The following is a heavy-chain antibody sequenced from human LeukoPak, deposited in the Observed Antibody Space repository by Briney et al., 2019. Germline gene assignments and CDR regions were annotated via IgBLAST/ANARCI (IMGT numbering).Heavy chain of an antibody. D-gene: IGHD3-22*01. CDR2: MYYTGST. CDR1: GGSISSSSYY. V-gene: IGHV4-39*01. CDR3: ASDNSGYYYFDS. Sequence: SETLSLTCTASGGSISSSSYYWGWIQQPPGKGLEWIGSMYYTGSTYYNSSLKSRVTISQDSSKNQFSLKLTSVTAAYTAVYFCASDNSGYYYFDSWGQGTLVTVSS. J-gene: IGHJ4*02.